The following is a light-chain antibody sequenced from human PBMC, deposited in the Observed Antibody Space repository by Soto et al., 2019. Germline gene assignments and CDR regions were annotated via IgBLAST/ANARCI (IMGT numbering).Light chain of an antibody. CDR3: AVWDDSLNGWV. V-gene: IGLV1-44*01. CDR2: TNN. J-gene: IGLJ3*02. Sequence: QPVLTQPPSASGTPGQRVTIACSGSSSNIGRNIVNWYQQLPGTAPKLLIYTNNQRPSGVPDRFSGSKSGTSASLAISGLQSEDEADYHCAVWDDSLNGWVFGGGTQLTVL. CDR1: SSNIGRNI.